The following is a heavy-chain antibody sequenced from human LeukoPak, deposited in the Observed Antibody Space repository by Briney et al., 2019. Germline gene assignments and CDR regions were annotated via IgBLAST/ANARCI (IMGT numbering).Heavy chain of an antibody. CDR1: GYTLTELS. CDR3: ATRFSDYYDSSGPFLGNWFDP. Sequence: ASVKVSCKVSGYTLTELSMHWVRQAPGKGLEWMGGFDPEDGETIYAQKFQGRVTMTEDTSTDTAYMELSSLRSEDTAVYYCATRFSDYYDSSGPFLGNWFDPWGQGTLVTVSS. V-gene: IGHV1-24*01. D-gene: IGHD3-22*01. CDR2: FDPEDGET. J-gene: IGHJ5*02.